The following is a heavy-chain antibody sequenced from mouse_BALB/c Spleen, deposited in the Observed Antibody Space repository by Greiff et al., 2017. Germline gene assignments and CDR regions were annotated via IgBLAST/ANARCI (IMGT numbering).Heavy chain of an antibody. V-gene: IGHV14-1*02. CDR2: IDPENGNT. D-gene: IGHD2-4*01. Sequence: EVQLQQSGAELVRPGASVKLSCKASGFNFTDYYMHWVKQRPEQGLEWIGWIDPENGNTIYDPKFQGKASITADTSSNTAYLQLSSLTSEDTAVYDCARTSTMITANFDYWGQGTTLTVSS. CDR1: GFNFTDYY. CDR3: ARTSTMITANFDY. J-gene: IGHJ2*01.